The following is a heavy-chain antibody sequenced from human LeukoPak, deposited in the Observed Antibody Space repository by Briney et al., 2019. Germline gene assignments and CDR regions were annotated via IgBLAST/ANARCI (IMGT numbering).Heavy chain of an antibody. CDR1: GFTFSSYG. D-gene: IGHD4-17*01. J-gene: IGHJ4*02. V-gene: IGHV3-30*18. CDR2: IPYDGSNK. Sequence: GGSLRLSCAASGFTFSSYGMHWVRQAPGKGLEWVAVIPYDGSNKYYADSVKGRFTISRDNSKNTLYLQMNSLRAEDTAVYYCAKSYSDTVTPFGYWGQGTLVTVSS. CDR3: AKSYSDTVTPFGY.